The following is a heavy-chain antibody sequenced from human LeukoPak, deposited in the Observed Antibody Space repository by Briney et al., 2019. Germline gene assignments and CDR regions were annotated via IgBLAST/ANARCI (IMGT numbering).Heavy chain of an antibody. V-gene: IGHV3-21*04. D-gene: IGHD3-10*01. CDR1: GFTFSSYS. Sequence: GGSLRLSCAASGFTFSSYSMNWVRQAPGKGLEWVSSISSSSSYIYYADSVKGRFTISRDNAKNSLYLQMNSLRAEDTAVYYCAKDISPSMVRGVITSSDYWGQGTLVTVSS. CDR3: AKDISPSMVRGVITSSDY. CDR2: ISSSSSYI. J-gene: IGHJ4*02.